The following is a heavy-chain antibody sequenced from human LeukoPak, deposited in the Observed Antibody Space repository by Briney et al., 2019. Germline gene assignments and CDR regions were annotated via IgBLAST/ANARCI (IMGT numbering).Heavy chain of an antibody. D-gene: IGHD1-26*01. CDR2: IYHSGST. J-gene: IGHJ3*02. CDR1: GYSISSGYY. Sequence: PSETLSLTCTVSGYSISSGYYWGWTRQPPGKGLEWIGSIYHSGSTYYNPSLKSRVTISVDTSKNQFSLKLSSVTAADTAVYYCAEFRGSYYNGAFDIWGQGTMVTVSS. V-gene: IGHV4-38-2*02. CDR3: AEFRGSYYNGAFDI.